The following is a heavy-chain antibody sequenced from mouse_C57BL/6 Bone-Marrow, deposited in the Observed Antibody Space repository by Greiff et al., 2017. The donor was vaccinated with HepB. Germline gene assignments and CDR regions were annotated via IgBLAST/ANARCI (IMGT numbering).Heavy chain of an antibody. D-gene: IGHD2-3*01. J-gene: IGHJ4*01. Sequence: VQLQQSGPELVKPGASVKISCKASGYTFTDYYMNWVKQSHGKSLEWIGDINPNNGGTSYNQKFKGKATLTVDKSSSTAYMELRSLTSEDSAVYYCARGNYDGYPDFYAMDYWGQGTSVTVSS. CDR1: GYTFTDYY. V-gene: IGHV1-26*01. CDR3: ARGNYDGYPDFYAMDY. CDR2: INPNNGGT.